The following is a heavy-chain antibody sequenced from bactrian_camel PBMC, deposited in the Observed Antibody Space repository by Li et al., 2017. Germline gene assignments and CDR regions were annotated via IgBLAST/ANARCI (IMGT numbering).Heavy chain of an antibody. J-gene: IGHJ6*01. D-gene: IGHD1*01. Sequence: VQLVESGGGLVRPGGSLRLSCAASGFTFSSSWMYWVRQAPGKGLERVSMISNDGGRTNYVDSVEGRFTISRDNRKDMAYPQMDSLEAEDTALYYCAADRADGWNTLAGRIKACILTVDEENFASWGQGTQVTVS. CDR3: AADRADGWNTLAGRIKACILTVDEENFAS. V-gene: IGHV3S1*01. CDR1: GFTFSSSW. CDR2: ISNDGGRT.